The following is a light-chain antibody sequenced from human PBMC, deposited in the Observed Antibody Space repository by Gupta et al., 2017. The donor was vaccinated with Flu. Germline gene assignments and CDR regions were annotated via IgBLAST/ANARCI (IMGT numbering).Light chain of an antibody. CDR1: TSNIGSNG. Sequence: TSSCTGSTSNIGSNGVSWYQLLPQTAPNLLIYHDHKRHAGTPARCSGSKSGTSAAMAIRGLQAVEEAAYYFDALDDTRSGLWVIGGGTKLTVL. V-gene: IGLV1-44*01. CDR3: DALDDTRSGLWV. J-gene: IGLJ3*02. CDR2: HDH.